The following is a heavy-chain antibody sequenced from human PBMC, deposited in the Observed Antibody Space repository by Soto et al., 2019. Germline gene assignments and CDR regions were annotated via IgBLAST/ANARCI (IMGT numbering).Heavy chain of an antibody. CDR2: IYYSGST. V-gene: IGHV4-59*01. CDR1: GGSISSYY. CDR3: ARGGYNGYDSPGFDY. Sequence: SETLSLTCTVSGGSISSYYWSWIRQPPGKGLEWIGYIYYSGSTNYNPSLKSRVTISVDTSKNQFSLKLSSVTAADTAVYYCARGGYNGYDSPGFDYWGQGTLVTVSS. J-gene: IGHJ4*02. D-gene: IGHD5-12*01.